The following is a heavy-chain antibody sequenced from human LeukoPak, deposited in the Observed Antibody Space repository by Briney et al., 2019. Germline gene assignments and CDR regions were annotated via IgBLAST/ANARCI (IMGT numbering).Heavy chain of an antibody. CDR3: ARIESGYFDY. CDR1: GFAFSSYA. CDR2: ISYDGSNK. J-gene: IGHJ4*02. D-gene: IGHD7-27*01. Sequence: PGGSLRLSCAASGFAFSSYAMHWVRQAPGKGLERVAVISYDGSNKYYADSVKGRFTISRDNSKNTLYLQMNSLRAEDTAVYYCARIESGYFDYWGQGTLVTVSS. V-gene: IGHV3-30*07.